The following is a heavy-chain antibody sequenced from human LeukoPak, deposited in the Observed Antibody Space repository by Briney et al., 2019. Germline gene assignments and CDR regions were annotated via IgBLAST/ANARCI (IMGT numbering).Heavy chain of an antibody. CDR3: AKDPNGDYVGAFDS. Sequence: SGGSLRLSCAASGFTFTNYAMNWVRQVPGKGLEWVSGIQGSGETTYYADSVKGRFTISRDNSREMLYLQMNSLRVEDTAVYYCAKDPNGDYVGAFDSWGQGTMVTVSS. D-gene: IGHD4-17*01. CDR1: GFTFTNYA. J-gene: IGHJ3*02. V-gene: IGHV3-23*01. CDR2: IQGSGETT.